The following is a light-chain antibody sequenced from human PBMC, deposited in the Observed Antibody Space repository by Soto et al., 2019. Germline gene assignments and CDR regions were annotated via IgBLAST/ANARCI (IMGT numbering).Light chain of an antibody. J-gene: IGKJ1*01. V-gene: IGKV1-33*01. CDR3: QQFHNIPPT. Sequence: DIQMTQSPSSLSASVRDRVTITCQASQDISNYLNWYQQKPGKAPKLLIFDASTLETGVPSRFSGGGSGTDFSFTISSLQPEDIATYYCQQFHNIPPTFGQGTKVDIK. CDR2: DAS. CDR1: QDISNY.